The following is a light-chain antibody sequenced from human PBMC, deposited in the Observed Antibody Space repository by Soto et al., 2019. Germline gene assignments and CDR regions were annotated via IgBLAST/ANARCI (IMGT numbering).Light chain of an antibody. Sequence: QSALTQPASVSGSPGQSITISCTGTSSDIGGYNYVSWYQQYPGKAPKLIIYEVIRRPSGVANRFSGSKSGNTASLTISGLQADDEADYYCSSYTTSSTVVFGGGTKLTVL. J-gene: IGLJ2*01. CDR1: SSDIGGYNY. CDR3: SSYTTSSTVV. CDR2: EVI. V-gene: IGLV2-14*01.